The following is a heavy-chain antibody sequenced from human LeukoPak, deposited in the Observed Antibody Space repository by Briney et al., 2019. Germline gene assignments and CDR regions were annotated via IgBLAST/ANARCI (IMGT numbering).Heavy chain of an antibody. Sequence: PSETLSLTCTVSGGSISSYYWSWLRQPAGKGLEWLGRIYTSGSTNYNPSLKSRVTMSVATSKNQFSLKLSSVTAADTTVYYCARDLAEWFDPWGQGTQVTVSS. CDR3: ARDLAEWFDP. V-gene: IGHV4-4*07. CDR2: IYTSGST. J-gene: IGHJ5*02. CDR1: GGSISSYY.